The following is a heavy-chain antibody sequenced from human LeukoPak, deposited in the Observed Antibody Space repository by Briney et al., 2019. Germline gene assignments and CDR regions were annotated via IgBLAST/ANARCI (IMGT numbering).Heavy chain of an antibody. CDR1: GFTLSSYS. CDR2: ISSISNHI. J-gene: IGHJ6*04. Sequence: GGSLRFSCAASGFTLSSYSMNWVRQAPGKGLEWVSSISSISNHIYYADSVKGRFTISRDNAKNSLYLQMNSLRAEDTAVYYCAELGITMIGGVWGKGTTVTISS. V-gene: IGHV3-21*01. CDR3: AELGITMIGGV. D-gene: IGHD3-10*02.